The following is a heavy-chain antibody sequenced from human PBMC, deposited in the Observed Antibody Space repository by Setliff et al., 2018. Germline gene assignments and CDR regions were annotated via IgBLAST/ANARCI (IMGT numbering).Heavy chain of an antibody. D-gene: IGHD3-22*01. CDR2: NSAYSGDT. CDR3: VREGVDSRSSTDYRYYMDV. Sequence: ASVKVSCKTSGYTFTNFGINWVRQAPGQGLEWMGWNSAYSGDTIYAQNYQGRVTMTTDTSTSTAYMQLSSLGSEDTAVYYCVREGVDSRSSTDYRYYMDVWGKGTTVTVSS. V-gene: IGHV1-18*01. CDR1: GYTFTNFG. J-gene: IGHJ6*03.